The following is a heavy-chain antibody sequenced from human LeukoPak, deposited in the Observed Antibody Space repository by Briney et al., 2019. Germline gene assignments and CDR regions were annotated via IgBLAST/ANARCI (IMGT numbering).Heavy chain of an antibody. CDR2: INPSGGST. J-gene: IGHJ5*02. CDR3: ARGLPNDYCDTSGYYLGP. V-gene: IGHV1-46*01. D-gene: IGHD3-22*01. Sequence: ASVKVSCKASGYTLTSYYIHWVRQAPGQGLEWMGIINPSGGSTGYAQKFQGRVTLTRDTSTSTVYVELSSLRSEDMAVYYCARGLPNDYCDTSGYYLGPWGQGTLVTVSS. CDR1: GYTLTSYY.